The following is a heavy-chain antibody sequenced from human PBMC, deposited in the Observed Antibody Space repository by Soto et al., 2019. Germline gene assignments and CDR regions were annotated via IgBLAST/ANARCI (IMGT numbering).Heavy chain of an antibody. J-gene: IGHJ6*02. V-gene: IGHV1-2*04. Sequence: ASVKVSCKASGYSFTDYHIHWVRQAPGQGLEWLGRINPKSGGTSTAQKFQGWVTMTTDTSISTASMELTRLTSDDTAIYYCARGDTTDCSNGVCSFFYNHDMDVWGQGTTVTVSS. CDR2: INPKSGGT. CDR1: GYSFTDYH. CDR3: ARGDTTDCSNGVCSFFYNHDMDV. D-gene: IGHD2-8*01.